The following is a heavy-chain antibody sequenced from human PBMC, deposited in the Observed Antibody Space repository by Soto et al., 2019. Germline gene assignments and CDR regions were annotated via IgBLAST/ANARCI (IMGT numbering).Heavy chain of an antibody. CDR3: AREPRGVGATDYYYGMDV. CDR2: ISAYNGNT. D-gene: IGHD1-26*01. Sequence: QVQLVQSGAEVKKPGASVKVSCKASGYTFTSYGISWVRQAPGQGLEWMGWISAYNGNTNYAQKLQGRVTMTTDTSTSTADMELRSLRSDDTAVYYCAREPRGVGATDYYYGMDVWGQGTTVTVSS. J-gene: IGHJ6*02. CDR1: GYTFTSYG. V-gene: IGHV1-18*04.